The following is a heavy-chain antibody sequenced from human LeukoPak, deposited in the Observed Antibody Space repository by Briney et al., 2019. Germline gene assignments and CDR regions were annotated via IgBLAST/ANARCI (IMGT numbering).Heavy chain of an antibody. D-gene: IGHD4-23*01. J-gene: IGHJ4*02. Sequence: GGSLRLSCAASGFTFSRYWVTWVRQAPGKGLEWVANISQDGSEKYYVDSVKGRFTISRDNAKNSLYLQMNSLRAEDTAIYYCTREGGNPLDYYFDYWGQGTLVTVSS. CDR1: GFTFSRYW. V-gene: IGHV3-7*01. CDR3: TREGGNPLDYYFDY. CDR2: ISQDGSEK.